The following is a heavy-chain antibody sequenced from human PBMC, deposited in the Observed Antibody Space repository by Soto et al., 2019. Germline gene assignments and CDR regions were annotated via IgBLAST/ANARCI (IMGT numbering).Heavy chain of an antibody. CDR3: TCGVVIEGWFDP. CDR2: IYYSAST. D-gene: IGHD3-3*01. V-gene: IGHV4-31*03. CDR1: GGSISSGGYY. J-gene: IGHJ5*02. Sequence: QVQLQESGPGLVKPSQTLSLTCTVSGGSISSGGYYWSWIRQHPGKGLEWIGYIYYSASTYYNPSLKSRVTISVDTSKNQFSLKLSSVTAADTAVYYCTCGVVIEGWFDPWGQGTLVTVSS.